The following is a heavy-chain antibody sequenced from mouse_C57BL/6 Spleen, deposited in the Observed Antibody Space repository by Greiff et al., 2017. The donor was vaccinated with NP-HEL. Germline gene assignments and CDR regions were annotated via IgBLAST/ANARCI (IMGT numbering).Heavy chain of an antibody. CDR1: GFNFKDDY. Sequence: VQLQQSGAELVRPGASVKLSCTASGFNFKDDYMHWVKQRPEQGLEWIGWIDPENGDTEYASKFQGKATITADTSSNTAYLQLSSLTSEDTTVYYCNRLLTGYWGQGTTLTVSS. V-gene: IGHV14-4*01. CDR3: NRLLTGY. CDR2: IDPENGDT. D-gene: IGHD2-10*01. J-gene: IGHJ2*01.